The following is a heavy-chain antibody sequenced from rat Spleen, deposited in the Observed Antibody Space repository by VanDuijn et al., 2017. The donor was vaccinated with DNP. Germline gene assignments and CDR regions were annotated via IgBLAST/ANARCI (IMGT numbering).Heavy chain of an antibody. CDR1: GFTFNNYW. V-gene: IGHV5-31*01. CDR3: ARRYYGYTYFDY. CDR2: ITSSGSDT. J-gene: IGHJ2*01. D-gene: IGHD1-6*01. Sequence: EVQLVESGGDLVQPGRSLKLSCVASGFTFNNYWMTWIRQVPGKGLEWFASITSSGSDTYYPDSVKGRFTISRDNARNTLYLQMDSLRSEDTATYYCARRYYGYTYFDYWGQGVTVTVSS.